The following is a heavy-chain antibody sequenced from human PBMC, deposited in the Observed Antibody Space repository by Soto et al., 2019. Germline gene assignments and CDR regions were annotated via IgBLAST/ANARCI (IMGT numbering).Heavy chain of an antibody. J-gene: IGHJ4*02. CDR1: GYTFTSYG. CDR2: ISTSKGNT. V-gene: IGHV1-18*01. CDR3: APRSPAFDF. Sequence: QVQLVQSGPEVKKPGASVKVSCKTSGYTFTSYGIAWVRQAPGQGLEWMGWISTSKGNTNYAQKFQGRVTMTTDTSTSTAYMELRSLRSDDTAVYYCAPRSPAFDFWGPGTLVTVSS.